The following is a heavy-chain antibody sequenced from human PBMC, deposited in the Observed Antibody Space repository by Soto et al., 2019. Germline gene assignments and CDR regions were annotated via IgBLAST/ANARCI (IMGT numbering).Heavy chain of an antibody. CDR3: ARDFTPGAFDI. D-gene: IGHD3-16*01. J-gene: IGHJ3*02. V-gene: IGHV1-69*13. CDR1: GGTFSSYA. CDR2: IIPIFGTA. Sequence: ASVKVSCKASGGTFSSYAISWVRQAPGQGLEWMGGIIPIFGTANYAQKFQGRVTITADESTSTAYMELSSLRSEDTAVYYCARDFTPGAFDIWGQGTMVSVSS.